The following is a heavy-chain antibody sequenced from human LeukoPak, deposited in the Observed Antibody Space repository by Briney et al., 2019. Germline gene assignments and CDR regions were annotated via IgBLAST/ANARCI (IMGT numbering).Heavy chain of an antibody. D-gene: IGHD6-6*01. Sequence: PSETLSLTCTVSGGSISSGSDYWSWIRQPPGKGLEWIGYIYYSGSTKYNPSLKSRVTISVDTSKNQFSLRLSSVTAADTAVYYCARDWGVSARPGYMDVWGKGTTVTVSS. J-gene: IGHJ6*03. CDR3: ARDWGVSARPGYMDV. CDR1: GGSISSGSDY. CDR2: IYYSGST. V-gene: IGHV4-61*01.